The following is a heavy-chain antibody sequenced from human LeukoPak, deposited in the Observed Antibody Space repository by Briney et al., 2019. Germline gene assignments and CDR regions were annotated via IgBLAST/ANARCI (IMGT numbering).Heavy chain of an antibody. Sequence: GASVEVSCKASGYSFTAYYMHWVRQAPGQGLEWMGWINPNSGGTNYARKFQGRVTMTRDTSISTGYMELRRLRSDDTAVYYCASSVISGSLGVDYWGQGTLVTVSS. D-gene: IGHD5-12*01. CDR3: ASSVISGSLGVDY. J-gene: IGHJ4*02. CDR1: GYSFTAYY. V-gene: IGHV1-2*02. CDR2: INPNSGGT.